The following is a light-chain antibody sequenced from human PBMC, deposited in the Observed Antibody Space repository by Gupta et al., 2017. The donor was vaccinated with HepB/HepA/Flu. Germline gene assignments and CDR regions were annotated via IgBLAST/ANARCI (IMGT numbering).Light chain of an antibody. CDR3: GTWDSRLSVVV. J-gene: IGLJ2*01. Sequence: QSVLTPPPSVSAAPGQKVAIPCSGSSPDIGNNYVSWYQQLPGTAPKLLIYESNKRPSGIPDRFSGSKSGTSATLGISGLQTGDEADYYCGTWDSRLSVVVFGGGTTLTVL. V-gene: IGLV1-51*02. CDR1: SPDIGNNY. CDR2: ESN.